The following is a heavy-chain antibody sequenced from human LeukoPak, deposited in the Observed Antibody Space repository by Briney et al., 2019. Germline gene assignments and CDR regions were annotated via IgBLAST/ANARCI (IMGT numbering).Heavy chain of an antibody. V-gene: IGHV5-51*01. CDR1: GYSFTSYW. D-gene: IGHD3-3*01. Sequence: GESLKISCKGSGYSFTSYWIGWVRQMPGNGLEWMGIIYPGDSDTRYSPSFQGQVTISADKSISTAYLQWSSLKASDTAMYYCARQGDYDFWSGYYTAGWFDPWGQGTLATVSS. CDR2: IYPGDSDT. CDR3: ARQGDYDFWSGYYTAGWFDP. J-gene: IGHJ5*02.